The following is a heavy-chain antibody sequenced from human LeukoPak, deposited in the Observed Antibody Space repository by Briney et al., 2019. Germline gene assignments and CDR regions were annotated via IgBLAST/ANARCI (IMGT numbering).Heavy chain of an antibody. V-gene: IGHV3-21*01. D-gene: IGHD2-2*01. CDR3: ARGVVVVPADRWFDP. Sequence: GGSLRLSCAASGFTFSSYSMNWVRQAPGKGLEWVSSISSSSSYIYYADSVKGRFTISRDDAKNSLYLQMNSLRAEDTAVYYCARGVVVVPADRWFDPWGQGTLVTVSS. J-gene: IGHJ5*02. CDR2: ISSSSSYI. CDR1: GFTFSSYS.